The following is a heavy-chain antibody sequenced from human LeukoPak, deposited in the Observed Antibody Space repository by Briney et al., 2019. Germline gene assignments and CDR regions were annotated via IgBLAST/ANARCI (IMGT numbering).Heavy chain of an antibody. CDR3: ARLVPQYSSSPNHDY. CDR1: GDSVRSGSYY. J-gene: IGHJ4*02. Sequence: SETLSLTCTVSGDSVRSGSYYWNWIRQPAGKGLEWIGRIYSAGNTNYNPSLKSRVTISVDTSNNQFSLKLSSVTAADTAVYYCARLVPQYSSSPNHDYWGQGTLVTVSS. V-gene: IGHV4-61*02. D-gene: IGHD6-6*01. CDR2: IYSAGNT.